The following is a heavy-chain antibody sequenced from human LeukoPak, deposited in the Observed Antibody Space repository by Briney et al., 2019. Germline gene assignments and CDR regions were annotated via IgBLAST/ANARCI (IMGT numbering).Heavy chain of an antibody. CDR2: ISGGGGST. Sequence: GGSLRLSCAASGFTFSSYEMNWVRQAPGKGLEWVSAISGGGGSTYYADSVKGRFTISRDNSKNTLYLQMNSLRAEDTAVYYCAKGKPMVRGVIGSFDYWGQGTLVTVSS. J-gene: IGHJ4*02. D-gene: IGHD3-10*01. V-gene: IGHV3-23*01. CDR3: AKGKPMVRGVIGSFDY. CDR1: GFTFSSYE.